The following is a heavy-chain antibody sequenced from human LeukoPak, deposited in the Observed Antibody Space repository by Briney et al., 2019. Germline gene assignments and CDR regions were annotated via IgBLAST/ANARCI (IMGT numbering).Heavy chain of an antibody. CDR1: GFTFSSYA. J-gene: IGHJ3*01. CDR3: ARDRFMVRGVMVGTFDL. V-gene: IGHV3-23*01. Sequence: SGGSLRLSCAASGFTFSSYAMSWVRQAPGKGLEWVSTINNSGGSTYSADSVKGRFTISRDNSKNMMYLQMNSLRAEDTAVYYCARDRFMVRGVMVGTFDLWGQGTMVTVSS. D-gene: IGHD3-10*01. CDR2: INNSGGST.